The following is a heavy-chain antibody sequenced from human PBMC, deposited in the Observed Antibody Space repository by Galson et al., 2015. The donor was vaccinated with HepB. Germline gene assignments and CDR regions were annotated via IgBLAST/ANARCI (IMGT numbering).Heavy chain of an antibody. CDR3: ARTVVTTISDALDI. Sequence: ETLSLPCTVSGGSISSYYWSWIRQPPGKALECLGCIFYTGSTNYNPSLKSRVTISVDTSKNQFSLTLSSVTAADTAVYYCARTVVTTISDALDIWGQGKMVTVSS. CDR1: GGSISSYY. J-gene: IGHJ3*02. D-gene: IGHD2-21*02. CDR2: IFYTGST. V-gene: IGHV4-59*01.